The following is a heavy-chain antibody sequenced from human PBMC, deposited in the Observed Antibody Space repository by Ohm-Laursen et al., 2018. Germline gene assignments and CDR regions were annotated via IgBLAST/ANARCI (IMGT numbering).Heavy chain of an antibody. CDR3: ARDPYGSGSNDAFDI. J-gene: IGHJ3*02. CDR1: GGSISSCY. V-gene: IGHV4-4*07. CDR2: IYTSGST. D-gene: IGHD3-10*01. Sequence: GTLSLTCTVSGGSISSCYWSWIRQLAGKGLEWIGRIYTSGSTNYNPSLKSRVTMSVDTSKNQFSLKLSSVTAADTAVYYCARDPYGSGSNDAFDIWGQGTMVTVSS.